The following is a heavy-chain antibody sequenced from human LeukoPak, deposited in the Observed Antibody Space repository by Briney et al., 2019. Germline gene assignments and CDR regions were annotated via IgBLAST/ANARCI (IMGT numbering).Heavy chain of an antibody. CDR2: INSDGSST. J-gene: IGHJ6*02. D-gene: IGHD3-16*01. CDR3: ARAQGPFGDYYYGMDV. Sequence: GGSLRLSCAASGFTFSSYWMHWVRQAPGKGLVWVSRINSDGSSTSYADSVKGRFTISRDNAKNTLYLQMNSLRAEDTAVYYCARAQGPFGDYYYGMDVWGQGTTVTVSS. V-gene: IGHV3-74*01. CDR1: GFTFSSYW.